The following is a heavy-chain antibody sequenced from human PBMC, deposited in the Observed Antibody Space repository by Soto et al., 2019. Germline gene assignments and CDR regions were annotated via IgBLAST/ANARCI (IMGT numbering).Heavy chain of an antibody. CDR2: ISSSGGDT. D-gene: IGHD5-12*01. Sequence: EVQLLESGGGLVPPGGSLRLSCAASGFAFSTYAMSWVRQAPGKGLEWVSGISSSGGDTFYADSVKGRLTISRDNSKKTLWLQMNSLRAEDTAIYYCSKDHGYTGYDWGYYFDHWGQGTLVTVSS. V-gene: IGHV3-23*01. CDR1: GFAFSTYA. CDR3: SKDHGYTGYDWGYYFDH. J-gene: IGHJ4*02.